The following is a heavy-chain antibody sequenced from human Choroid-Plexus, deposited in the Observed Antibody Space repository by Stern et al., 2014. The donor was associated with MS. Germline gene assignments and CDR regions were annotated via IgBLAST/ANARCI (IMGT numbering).Heavy chain of an antibody. CDR2: VSYDGSNT. D-gene: IGHD2/OR15-2a*01. V-gene: IGHV3-30*18. Sequence: QVQLVQSGGGVVQPGRPLRLSCVASGFTFGSCAMHWVRQAPGKGLEWVAAVSYDGSNTYYADSGKGRFTISRDHSQNTLYMQMSSLRPEDTAVYYCAKDRQYLTFFFDHWGQGSLVTVSS. J-gene: IGHJ5*02. CDR1: GFTFGSCA. CDR3: AKDRQYLTFFFDH.